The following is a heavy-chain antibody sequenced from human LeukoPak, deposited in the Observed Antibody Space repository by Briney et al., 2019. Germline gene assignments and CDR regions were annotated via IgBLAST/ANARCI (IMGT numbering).Heavy chain of an antibody. CDR1: GGSFSGYY. D-gene: IGHD4-17*01. V-gene: IGHV4-34*01. CDR2: INHSGST. J-gene: IGHJ4*02. CDR3: ARGDYGEDY. Sequence: SETLSLTXAVYGGSFSGYYWSWIRQPPGKGLEWIGEINHSGSTNYNPSLKSRVTISVDTSKNQFSLKLSSVTAADTAVYYCARGDYGEDYWGQGTPATVSS.